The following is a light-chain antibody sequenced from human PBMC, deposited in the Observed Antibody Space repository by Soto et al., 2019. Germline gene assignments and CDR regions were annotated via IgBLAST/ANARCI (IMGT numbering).Light chain of an antibody. J-gene: IGLJ2*01. CDR2: EGS. CDR3: CSYAGSIV. CDR1: SSDVGSYNL. Sequence: QSVLTQPASVSRSPGQSITISCTGTSSDVGSYNLVSWYQQHPGKAPKLMIYEGSKRPSGVSNRFSGSKSGNTASLTISGLQAEDEAYYYCCSYAGSIVFGGGTKLTVL. V-gene: IGLV2-23*01.